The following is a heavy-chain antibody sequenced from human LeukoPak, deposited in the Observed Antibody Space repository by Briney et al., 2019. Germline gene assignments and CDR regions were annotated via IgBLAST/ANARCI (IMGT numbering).Heavy chain of an antibody. V-gene: IGHV4-59*12. D-gene: IGHD5-24*01. CDR1: GGSISSYY. CDR3: ARVIPETAAFDI. J-gene: IGHJ3*02. Sequence: SETLSLTCTVSGGSISSYYWSWIRQPPGKGLEWIGYIYYSGSTNYNPSLKSRVTISVDTSKNQFSLKLSSVTAADTAVYYCARVIPETAAFDIWGQGTMVTVSS. CDR2: IYYSGST.